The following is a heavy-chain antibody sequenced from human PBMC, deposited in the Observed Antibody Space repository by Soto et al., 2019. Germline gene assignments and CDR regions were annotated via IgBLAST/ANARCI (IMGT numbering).Heavy chain of an antibody. V-gene: IGHV4-4*02. CDR2: IYHSGST. CDR1: GVPISSSSW. Sequence: QVQLQQSGQGLVKPSGTLSLTCDVSGVPISSSSWWSWVRQPPGKGLEWVGEIYHSGSTNYNPSLKSRVTISVDNAKNRFALRLTSVTAADTAIYYCAGGFGSGHYAYWGQGSLVTVSS. D-gene: IGHD3-10*01. CDR3: AGGFGSGHYAY. J-gene: IGHJ4*02.